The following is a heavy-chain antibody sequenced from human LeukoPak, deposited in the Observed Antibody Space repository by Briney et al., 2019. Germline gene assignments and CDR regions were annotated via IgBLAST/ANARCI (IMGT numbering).Heavy chain of an antibody. J-gene: IGHJ4*02. CDR1: KFTFSSSE. CDR2: ISSSGRTI. D-gene: IGHD2-15*01. Sequence: GGSLRLSCAASKFTFSSSEMNWVRQAPGKGLEWIAYISSSGRTIYYADSLKGRFSISRDNAKNSLYLQMNSLRAEDTAVYYWAREGPGYCSGGTCYSTGYFDYWGQGTVVTVSS. V-gene: IGHV3-48*03. CDR3: AREGPGYCSGGTCYSTGYFDY.